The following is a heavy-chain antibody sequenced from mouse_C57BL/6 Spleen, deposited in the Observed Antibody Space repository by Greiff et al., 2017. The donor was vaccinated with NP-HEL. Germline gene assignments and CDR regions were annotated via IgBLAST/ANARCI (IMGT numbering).Heavy chain of an antibody. Sequence: VQLQQSGPELVKPGASVKIPCKASGYAFSSSWMNWVKQRPGKGLEWIGRIYPGDGDTNYNGKFKGKATLTADKSSSTAYMQLSSLTSEDSAVYFCARDGGTDWYFDVWGTGTTVTVSS. CDR1: GYAFSSSW. D-gene: IGHD1-1*02. CDR2: IYPGDGDT. V-gene: IGHV1-82*01. CDR3: ARDGGTDWYFDV. J-gene: IGHJ1*03.